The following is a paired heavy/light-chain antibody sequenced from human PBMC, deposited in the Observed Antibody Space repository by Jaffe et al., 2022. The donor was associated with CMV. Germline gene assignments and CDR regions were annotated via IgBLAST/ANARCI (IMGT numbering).Light chain of an antibody. CDR1: KLGDKY. CDR2: QDS. CDR3: QAWDSSTFV. Sequence: SYELTQPPSVSVSPGQTASITCSGDKLGDKYACWYQQKPGQSPVLVIYQDSKRPSGIPERFSGSNSGNTATLTISGTQAMDEADYYCQAWDSSTFVFGGGTKLTVL. J-gene: IGLJ2*01. V-gene: IGLV3-1*01.
Heavy chain of an antibody. Sequence: EVQLVESGGGLVQPGGSLRLSCAASGFTFSSYEMNWVRQAPGKGLEWVSYISSSGSTIYYADSVKGRFTISRDNAKNSLYLQMNSLRAEDTAVYYCAVWEVNRGYSYGYGDFDYWGQGTLVTVSS. D-gene: IGHD5-18*01. CDR2: ISSSGSTI. V-gene: IGHV3-48*03. CDR1: GFTFSSYE. CDR3: AVWEVNRGYSYGYGDFDY. J-gene: IGHJ4*02.